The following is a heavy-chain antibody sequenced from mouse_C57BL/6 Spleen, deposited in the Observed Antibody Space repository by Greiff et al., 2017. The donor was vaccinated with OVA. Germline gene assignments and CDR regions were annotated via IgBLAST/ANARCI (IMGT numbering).Heavy chain of an antibody. Sequence: EVKLMESGEGLVKPGGSLTLSCAASGFTFSSYAMSWVRQTPEKRLEWVAYISSGGDYIYYADTVKGRFTISRDNARNTLYLQMSSLKSEDTAMYYCTRELEGYFDVWGTGTTVTVSS. CDR2: ISSGGDYI. V-gene: IGHV5-9-1*02. D-gene: IGHD1-3*01. CDR1: GFTFSSYA. J-gene: IGHJ1*03. CDR3: TRELEGYFDV.